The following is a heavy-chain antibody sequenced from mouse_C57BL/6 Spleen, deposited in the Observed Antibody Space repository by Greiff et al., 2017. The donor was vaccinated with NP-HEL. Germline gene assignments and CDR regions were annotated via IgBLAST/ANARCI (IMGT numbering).Heavy chain of an antibody. D-gene: IGHD3-3*01. CDR3: AREGPRYYAMDY. V-gene: IGHV1-61*01. CDR2: IYPSDSET. Sequence: QVQLKQPGAELVRPGSSVKLSCKASGYTFTSYWMDWVKQRPGQGLEWIGNIYPSDSETHYNQKFKDKATLTVDKSSSTAYMQLSSLTSEDSAVYYCAREGPRYYAMDYWGQGTSVTVSS. CDR1: GYTFTSYW. J-gene: IGHJ4*01.